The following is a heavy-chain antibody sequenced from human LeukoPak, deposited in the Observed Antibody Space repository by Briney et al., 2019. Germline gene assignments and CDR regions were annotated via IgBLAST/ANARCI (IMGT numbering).Heavy chain of an antibody. J-gene: IGHJ4*02. CDR2: ISGSGGST. CDR3: AKDGSYGSGSFDY. D-gene: IGHD3-10*01. V-gene: IGHV3-23*01. Sequence: GRSLRLSCAASGFTFSSYAMSWVRQAPGKGLEWVSAISGSGGSTYYADSVKGRFTISRDNSKNTLYLQMNSLRAEDTAVYYCAKDGSYGSGSFDYWGQGTLVTVSS. CDR1: GFTFSSYA.